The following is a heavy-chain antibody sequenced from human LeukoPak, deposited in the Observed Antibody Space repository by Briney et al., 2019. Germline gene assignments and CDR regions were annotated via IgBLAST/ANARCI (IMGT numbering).Heavy chain of an antibody. V-gene: IGHV1-18*01. J-gene: IGHJ6*02. D-gene: IGHD3-10*01. CDR2: ISAYNGNT. CDR3: AREDYGSGSYYNSNPDYYYYGMDV. Sequence: APVKVSCKASGYTFTSYGISWVRQAPGQGLEWMGWISAYNGNTNYAQKLQGRVTMTTDTSTSTAYMELRSLRSDDTAVYYCAREDYGSGSYYNSNPDYYYYGMDVWGQGTTATVSS. CDR1: GYTFTSYG.